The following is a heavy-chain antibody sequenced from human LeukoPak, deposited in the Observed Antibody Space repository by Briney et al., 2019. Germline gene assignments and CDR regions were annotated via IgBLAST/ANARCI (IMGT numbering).Heavy chain of an antibody. CDR2: IYRGDTT. Sequence: GGPRSLSCEASGLTAIRNNMIWVRQPPGKGREWVSLIYRGDTTYYADSVKGRFTISGDNSKNTLYLQMNSLRAEDTAVYYCAKDVPYSSGWWYYFDYWGQGTLVTVSS. J-gene: IGHJ4*02. D-gene: IGHD6-19*01. V-gene: IGHV3-53*05. CDR3: AKDVPYSSGWWYYFDY. CDR1: GLTAIRNN.